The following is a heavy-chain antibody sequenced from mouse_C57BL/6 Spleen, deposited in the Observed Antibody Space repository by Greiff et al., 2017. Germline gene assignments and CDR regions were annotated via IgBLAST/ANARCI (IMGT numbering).Heavy chain of an antibody. Sequence: EVQLVESGGGLVQPKGSLKLSCAASGFSFNTYAMNWVRQAPGKGLEWVARLRRKCNNYATYYADSVKDRFTISRDASESMLYLLMNNLKTENTAVYDCERLTYGNYGYYAMDYWGQGTSVTVSS. CDR2: LRRKCNNYAT. J-gene: IGHJ4*01. CDR1: GFSFNTYA. CDR3: ERLTYGNYGYYAMDY. D-gene: IGHD2-10*02. V-gene: IGHV10-1*01.